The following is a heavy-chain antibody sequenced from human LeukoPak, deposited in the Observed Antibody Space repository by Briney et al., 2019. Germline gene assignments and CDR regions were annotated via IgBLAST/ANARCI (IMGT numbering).Heavy chain of an antibody. CDR1: GFTFSSYG. V-gene: IGHV3-30*03. D-gene: IGHD6-19*01. Sequence: GGSLRLSCAASGFTFSSYGMHWVRQAPGKGLEWVAVISYDGSNKYYADSVKGRFTISRDNSKTTLYLQMNSLRAEDTAVYYCAGSSGWHFFDYWGQGTLVTVSS. CDR3: AGSSGWHFFDY. CDR2: ISYDGSNK. J-gene: IGHJ4*02.